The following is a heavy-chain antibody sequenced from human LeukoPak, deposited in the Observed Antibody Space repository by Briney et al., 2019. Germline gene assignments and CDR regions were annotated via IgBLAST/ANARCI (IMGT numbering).Heavy chain of an antibody. CDR3: ARGNYGEALGY. CDR1: GFTFSSYA. J-gene: IGHJ4*02. V-gene: IGHV3-30-3*01. D-gene: IGHD4-17*01. CDR2: ISYDGSNK. Sequence: GRSLRLSCAASGFTFSSYAMHWVRQAPGKGLEWVAVISYDGSNKYHADSVKGRFTISRDNSKNTLYLQMNSLRAEDTAVYYCARGNYGEALGYWGQGTLVTVSS.